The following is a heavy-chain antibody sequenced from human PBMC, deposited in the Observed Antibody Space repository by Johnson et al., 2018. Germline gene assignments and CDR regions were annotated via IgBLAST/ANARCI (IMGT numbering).Heavy chain of an antibody. CDR2: ISGSGGST. J-gene: IGHJ3*02. V-gene: IGHV3-23*04. CDR1: GLTFSSYA. Sequence: EVQLVESGGGLVQPGGSLRLSCAASGLTFSSYAMTWVRQAPGKGLEWVSAISGSGGSTYYADSVKGRFTIARDNSKNTLYLQMNSLRAEDTAVYYCAKDHGSSSRGGAFDIWGQGTMVTVSS. CDR3: AKDHGSSSRGGAFDI. D-gene: IGHD6-6*01.